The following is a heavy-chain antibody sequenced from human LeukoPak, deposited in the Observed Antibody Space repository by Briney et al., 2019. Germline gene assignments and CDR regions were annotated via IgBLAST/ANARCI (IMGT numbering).Heavy chain of an antibody. Sequence: SETLSLTCAVYGGSFSGYYWNWIRQPPGKGLEWIGEINHSGSTNYNPSLKSRVTISVDTSKNQFSLKLSSVTAADTAVYYCARVQRQRWIQLWPQKGYFDYWGQGTLVTVSS. D-gene: IGHD5-18*01. CDR1: GGSFSGYY. CDR2: INHSGST. V-gene: IGHV4-34*01. CDR3: ARVQRQRWIQLWPQKGYFDY. J-gene: IGHJ4*02.